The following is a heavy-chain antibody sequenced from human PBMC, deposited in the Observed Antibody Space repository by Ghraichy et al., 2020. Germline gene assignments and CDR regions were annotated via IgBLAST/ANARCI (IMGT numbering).Heavy chain of an antibody. V-gene: IGHV4-39*01. Sequence: SETLSLTCSVSGGSISSSRYYWGWIRQPPRKGLEWIGSIYYSGSTYYNPSLKSRVAISVDTSKNQFSLKLTSVTAADAAVYHCATNRYGDYRPFDYWGQGTLVTVSS. CDR2: IYYSGST. CDR1: GGSISSSRYY. J-gene: IGHJ4*02. CDR3: ATNRYGDYRPFDY. D-gene: IGHD4-17*01.